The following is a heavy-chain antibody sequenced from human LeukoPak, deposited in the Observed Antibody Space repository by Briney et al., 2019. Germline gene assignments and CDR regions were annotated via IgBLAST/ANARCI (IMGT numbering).Heavy chain of an antibody. V-gene: IGHV1-3*01. CDR3: ARGGGPLDY. J-gene: IGHJ4*02. Sequence: ASVKVSCKASGYTFTSYGISWVRQAPGQRLEWMGWINAGNGNTKYSQKFQGRVTITRDTSASTAYMELSSLRSEDTAVCYCARGGGPLDYWGQGTLVTVSS. CDR1: GYTFTSYG. D-gene: IGHD2-15*01. CDR2: INAGNGNT.